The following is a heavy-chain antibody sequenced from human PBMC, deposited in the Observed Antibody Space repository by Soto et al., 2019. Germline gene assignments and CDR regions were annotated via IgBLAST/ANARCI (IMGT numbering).Heavy chain of an antibody. CDR2: INAYNGNT. CDR3: ARDLDDILTGPNFDP. CDR1: GYTFTRYG. J-gene: IGHJ5*02. D-gene: IGHD3-9*01. Sequence: AASVKVSCKASGYTFTRYGIHWVRQAPGQRLEWMGWINAYNGNTKYSQKFQGRVTFTRDTSASTAYMELSSLRSEDAAVYYCARDLDDILTGPNFDPWGQGTLVTVSS. V-gene: IGHV1-3*01.